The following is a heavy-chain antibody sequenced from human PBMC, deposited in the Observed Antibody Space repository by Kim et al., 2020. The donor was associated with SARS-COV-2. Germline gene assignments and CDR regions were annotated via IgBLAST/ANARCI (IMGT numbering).Heavy chain of an antibody. CDR1: GFTFSSYG. CDR3: AKANAYDILTGTLVY. Sequence: GGSLRLSCAASGFTFSSYGMHWVRQAPGKGLEWVAVISYDGSNKYYADSVKGRFTISRDNSKNTLYLQMNSLRAEDTAVYYCAKANAYDILTGTLVYWG. J-gene: IGHJ4*01. CDR2: ISYDGSNK. D-gene: IGHD3-9*01. V-gene: IGHV3-30*18.